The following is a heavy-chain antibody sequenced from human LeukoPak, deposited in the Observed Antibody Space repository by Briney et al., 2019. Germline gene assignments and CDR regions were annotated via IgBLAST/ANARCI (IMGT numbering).Heavy chain of an antibody. V-gene: IGHV1-69*04. J-gene: IGHJ6*02. CDR1: GGTFSNYA. D-gene: IGHD6-13*01. CDR3: ARVYGSSWYISLHYYGMDV. CDR2: IIPIFGIA. Sequence: SVKVSCKASGGTFSNYAISWVRQAPGQGLEWMGRIIPIFGIANYAQKFQGRVTITADKSTSTAYMELSSLRSEDTAVYYCARVYGSSWYISLHYYGMDVWGQGTTVTVSS.